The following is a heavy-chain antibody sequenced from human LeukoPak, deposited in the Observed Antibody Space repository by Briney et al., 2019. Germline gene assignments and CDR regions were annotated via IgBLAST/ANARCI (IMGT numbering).Heavy chain of an antibody. Sequence: GGSLRLSCAASGFTLSSYAMSWVRQAPGKGLEWVSAISGSGGSTYYADSVKGRFTISRDNSKNTLYLQMNSLRAEDTAVYYCARARKSGGITMIRGVKDRGWFDPWGQGTLVTVSS. CDR2: ISGSGGST. CDR3: ARARKSGGITMIRGVKDRGWFDP. V-gene: IGHV3-23*01. J-gene: IGHJ5*02. CDR1: GFTLSSYA. D-gene: IGHD3-10*01.